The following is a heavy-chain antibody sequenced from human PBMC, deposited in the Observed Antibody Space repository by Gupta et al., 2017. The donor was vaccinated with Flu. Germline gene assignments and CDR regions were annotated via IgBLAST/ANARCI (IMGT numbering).Heavy chain of an antibody. CDR2: ISHSGGNT. Sequence: EVHLLESGGGLVQPGGSLRLSCAASGFTFNNYAMSWVRQAPGKGLEWVSAISHSGGNTYYADSVKGRFTISRDNSKNTLYLQMSSLRAEDTAVYYCARENHNSGWCDYWGQGTLVTVSS. CDR3: ARENHNSGWCDY. CDR1: GFTFNNYA. V-gene: IGHV3-23*01. D-gene: IGHD6-19*01. J-gene: IGHJ4*02.